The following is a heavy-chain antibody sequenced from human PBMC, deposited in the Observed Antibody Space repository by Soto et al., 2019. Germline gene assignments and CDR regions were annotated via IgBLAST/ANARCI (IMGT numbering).Heavy chain of an antibody. CDR1: GGTFSSFA. CDR2: SIPIFGTA. Sequence: QVQLVQSGAEVKKPGSSLKVSCKASGGTFSSFAITWVRQAPGQGLEWMGGSIPIFGTANYAQKFQGRVTITADESTSTAYMELSSLRYDDTAVYYCARDLVGAAANYGMDVWAQGTTVTVSS. J-gene: IGHJ6*02. D-gene: IGHD1-26*01. CDR3: ARDLVGAAANYGMDV. V-gene: IGHV1-69*01.